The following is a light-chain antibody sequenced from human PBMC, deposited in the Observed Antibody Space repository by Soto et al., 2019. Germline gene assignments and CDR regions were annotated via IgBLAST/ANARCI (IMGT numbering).Light chain of an antibody. CDR1: QSVSNN. V-gene: IGKV3-15*01. CDR3: QQYNNGTPWT. CDR2: DAS. J-gene: IGKJ1*01. Sequence: ILMTQSPATLSVSPGERATLSCRASQSVSNNLAWYQQKPCQAPRLLIYDASTRATGIPARFSGSGSGTEITLTISGLQSEDFAVYDSQQYNNGTPWTLGQGTKVEI.